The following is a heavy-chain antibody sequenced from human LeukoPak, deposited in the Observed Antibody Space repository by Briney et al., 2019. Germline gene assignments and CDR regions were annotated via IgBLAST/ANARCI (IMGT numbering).Heavy chain of an antibody. CDR1: GGSFSGYY. Sequence: SETLSLTCAVYGGSFSGYYWSWIRQPPGKGLEWIGEINHSGSTNYNPSLKSRVTTSVDTSKNQFSLKLSSVTAADTAVYYCATRGFWSGYFYFDYWGQGTLVTVSS. D-gene: IGHD3-3*01. J-gene: IGHJ4*02. CDR3: ATRGFWSGYFYFDY. CDR2: INHSGST. V-gene: IGHV4-34*01.